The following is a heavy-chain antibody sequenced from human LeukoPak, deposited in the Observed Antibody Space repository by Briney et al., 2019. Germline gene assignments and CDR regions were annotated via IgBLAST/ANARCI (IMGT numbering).Heavy chain of an antibody. CDR1: GFTFSSYG. V-gene: IGHV3-30*18. CDR3: AKDGAGYYYGMDV. Sequence: GGSLRLSCAASGFTFSSYGMHWVRQAPGKGLEWVAAISYDGSNKYYADSVKGRFTISRDNSKNTLYLQMNSLRAEDTAVYYCAKDGAGYYYGMDVWGQGTTVTVSS. D-gene: IGHD3-16*01. CDR2: ISYDGSNK. J-gene: IGHJ6*02.